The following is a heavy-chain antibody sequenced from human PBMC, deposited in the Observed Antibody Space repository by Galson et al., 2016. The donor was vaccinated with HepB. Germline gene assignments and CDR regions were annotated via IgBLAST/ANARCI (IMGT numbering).Heavy chain of an antibody. CDR2: LSGSGDVT. V-gene: IGHV3-23*01. CDR1: GFPFSPYA. D-gene: IGHD3-16*02. Sequence: SLRLSCAASGFPFSPYAMSWVRQPPGKGLEWVSSLSGSGDVTHHADSVKGRFTISRDNSKNPLYLQMNSLRAEDTALYYCAKRGVWGTHRSPDYWGQGTLVTVSS. CDR3: AKRGVWGTHRSPDY. J-gene: IGHJ4*02.